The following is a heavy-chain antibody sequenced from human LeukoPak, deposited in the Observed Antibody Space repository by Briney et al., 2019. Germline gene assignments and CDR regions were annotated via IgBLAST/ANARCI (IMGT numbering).Heavy chain of an antibody. J-gene: IGHJ4*02. Sequence: GGSLRLSCAASGFTFSSYAMSWVRQAPGKGLEWVSAISGSGGSTYYADSVKGRFIISRDNSKNTLYLQMNSLRAEDTAVYYCAKEGRFVVVPAAIDYWGQGTLVTVSS. D-gene: IGHD2-2*01. CDR1: GFTFSSYA. CDR3: AKEGRFVVVPAAIDY. CDR2: ISGSGGST. V-gene: IGHV3-23*01.